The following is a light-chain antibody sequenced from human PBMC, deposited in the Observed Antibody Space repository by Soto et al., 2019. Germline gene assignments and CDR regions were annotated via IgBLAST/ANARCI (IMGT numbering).Light chain of an antibody. CDR1: SSDVGSYNV. Sequence: QSALTQPASVSGSSGQSITISCTGTSSDVGSYNVVSWYQQHPGKAPKLMIYEGSKRPSGVSNRFSGSKSGNTASLTISGLQAEDEADYYCCSYAGSSTVVFGGGTKLTVL. CDR3: CSYAGSSTVV. J-gene: IGLJ2*01. CDR2: EGS. V-gene: IGLV2-23*01.